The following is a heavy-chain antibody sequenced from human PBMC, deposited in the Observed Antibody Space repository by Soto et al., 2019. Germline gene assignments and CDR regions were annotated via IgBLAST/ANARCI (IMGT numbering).Heavy chain of an antibody. CDR3: ARANIVVVPAARGWFDP. J-gene: IGHJ5*02. D-gene: IGHD2-2*01. V-gene: IGHV1-46*03. Sequence: QVQLVQSGAEVKKPGASVKVSCKASGYTFTSYYMHWVRQAPGQGLEWMGIINPSGGSTSYAQKCQGRVTMTRDTSTSTVYVELSILRSEDTAVYYCARANIVVVPAARGWFDPWGQGTLVTVSS. CDR1: GYTFTSYY. CDR2: INPSGGST.